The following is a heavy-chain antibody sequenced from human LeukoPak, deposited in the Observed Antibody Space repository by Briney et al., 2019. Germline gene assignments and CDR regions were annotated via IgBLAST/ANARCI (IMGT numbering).Heavy chain of an antibody. CDR3: ARERYYYDSSGYYYVRYFDY. CDR2: IYSGGST. D-gene: IGHD3-22*01. J-gene: IGHJ4*02. V-gene: IGHV3-53*01. Sequence: PGGSLRLSCAASGFTVSSNYMSWVRQAPGKGLEWVSVIYSGGSTYYADSVKGRFTISRDNSKNTLYLQMNSLRAEDTAVYYCARERYYYDSSGYYYVRYFDYWGQGTLVTVSS. CDR1: GFTVSSNY.